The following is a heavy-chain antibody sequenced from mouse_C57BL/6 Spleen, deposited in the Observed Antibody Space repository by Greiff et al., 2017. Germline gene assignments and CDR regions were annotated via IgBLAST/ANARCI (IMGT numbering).Heavy chain of an antibody. CDR3: ARGYFIKGYFDG. Sequence: ESGAGLVKPSQSLSLTCSVTGYSITSGYYWNWIRQFPGNKLEWMGYISYDGSNNYNPYLKNQITLTLDTSKNQFFLNWHSVTTEDTAPYFCARGYFIKGYFDGWGTGTTVTVSS. CDR2: ISYDGSN. V-gene: IGHV3-6*01. J-gene: IGHJ1*03. CDR1: GYSITSGYY. D-gene: IGHD1-1*01.